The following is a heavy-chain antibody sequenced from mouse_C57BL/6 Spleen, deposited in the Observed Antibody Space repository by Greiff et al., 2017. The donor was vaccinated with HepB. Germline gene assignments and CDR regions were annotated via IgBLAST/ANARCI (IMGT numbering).Heavy chain of an antibody. V-gene: IGHV1-81*01. D-gene: IGHD1-1*01. CDR1: GYTFTSYG. J-gene: IGHJ4*01. Sequence: VHLVESGAELARPGASVKLSCKASGYTFTSYGISWVKQRTGQGLEWIGEIYPRSGNTYYNEKFKGKATLTADKSSSTAYMELRSLTSEDSAVYFCARNYYGSSAYAMDYWGQGTSVTVSS. CDR3: ARNYYGSSAYAMDY. CDR2: IYPRSGNT.